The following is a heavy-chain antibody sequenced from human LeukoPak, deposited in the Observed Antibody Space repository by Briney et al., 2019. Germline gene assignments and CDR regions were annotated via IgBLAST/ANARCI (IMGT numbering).Heavy chain of an antibody. V-gene: IGHV1-2*02. CDR3: ARPLLAWRDFWSGYGMDV. J-gene: IGHJ6*02. Sequence: ASVKVSCKASGYTFTGYYMHWVRQAPGQGLEWMGWINPNSGGTNYAQKFQGRVTMTRDTSISTAYMELSRLRSDDTAVYYCARPLLAWRDFWSGYGMDVWGQGTTVTVSS. D-gene: IGHD3-3*01. CDR1: GYTFTGYY. CDR2: INPNSGGT.